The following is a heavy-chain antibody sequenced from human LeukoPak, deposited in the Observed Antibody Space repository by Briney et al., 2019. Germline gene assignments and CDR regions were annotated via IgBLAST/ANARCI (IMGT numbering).Heavy chain of an antibody. D-gene: IGHD1-26*01. J-gene: IGHJ4*02. CDR2: MSGSGGGT. CDR3: AKDRGGSDK. Sequence: GGSLRLSCAASGLIFSSYGMSWVRQAPGKGLEWVSAMSGSGGGTYYADSVKGRFTVSRDDSKNTLYLQMNSLRAEDTAVYYCAKDRGGSDKWGQGTLVTVSS. CDR1: GLIFSSYG. V-gene: IGHV3-23*01.